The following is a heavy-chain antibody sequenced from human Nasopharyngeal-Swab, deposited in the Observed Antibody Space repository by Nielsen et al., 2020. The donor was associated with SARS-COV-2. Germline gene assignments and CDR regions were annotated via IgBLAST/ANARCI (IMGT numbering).Heavy chain of an antibody. Sequence: ESLKISWAASGFTFRNAWMSLVRQAPGKGLEWVGRIKSKTDGGTTDYAAPVKGRFTISRDESKNTLYLQMNSLKTEDTAVYYCTGRSYYFDYWGQGTLVTVSS. CDR3: TGRSYYFDY. V-gene: IGHV3-15*01. D-gene: IGHD6-19*01. CDR2: IKSKTDGGTT. J-gene: IGHJ4*02. CDR1: GFTFRNAW.